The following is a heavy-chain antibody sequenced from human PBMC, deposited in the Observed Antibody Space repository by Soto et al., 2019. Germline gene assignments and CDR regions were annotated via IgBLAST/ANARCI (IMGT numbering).Heavy chain of an antibody. CDR1: GSSLSTYGVG. D-gene: IGHD5-12*01. J-gene: IGHJ4*02. CDR3: AHFPGYTSGFVF. Sequence: QITLKESGPTLVTPTQTLTLTCTFSGSSLSTYGVGVGWIRQPPGKALEWLTVIYWDDDKWYSPSLKSSLTITKDTSKNQLVLIMTNIDPVDTATFYCAHFPGYTSGFVFWGQGILVTVSS. CDR2: IYWDDDK. V-gene: IGHV2-5*02.